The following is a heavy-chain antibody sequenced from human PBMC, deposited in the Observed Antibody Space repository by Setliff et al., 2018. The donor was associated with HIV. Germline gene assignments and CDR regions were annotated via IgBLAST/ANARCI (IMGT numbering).Heavy chain of an antibody. CDR3: AAEVVGPTLGAFDY. CDR2: LDRDDGEK. CDR1: GYSLTELS. V-gene: IGHV1-24*01. Sequence: ASVKVSCKVYGYSLTELSMHWVRQAPGKGLEWLGVLDRDDGEKFYAQKFQGRVTMTEDTSTNTAYMELRSPRPEDTAVYSCAAEVVGPTLGAFDYWGLGTLVTVSS. D-gene: IGHD1-26*01. J-gene: IGHJ4*02.